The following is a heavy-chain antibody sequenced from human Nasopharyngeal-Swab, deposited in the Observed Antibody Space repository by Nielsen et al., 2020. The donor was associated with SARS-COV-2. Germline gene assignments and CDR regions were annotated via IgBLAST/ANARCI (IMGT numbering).Heavy chain of an antibody. Sequence: SETLSLTCTVSGGSISSGSYYWSWIRQPAGKGLEWIGRILTSGSTNYNPSLKSRVTISVDTSKNQFSLKLSSVTAADTAVYYCAREDTANAFDIWGQGTMVTVSS. V-gene: IGHV4-61*02. D-gene: IGHD5-18*01. CDR3: AREDTANAFDI. CDR2: ILTSGST. CDR1: GGSISSGSYY. J-gene: IGHJ3*02.